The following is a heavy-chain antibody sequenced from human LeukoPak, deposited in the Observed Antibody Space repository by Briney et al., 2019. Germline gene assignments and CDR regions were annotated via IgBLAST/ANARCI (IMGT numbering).Heavy chain of an antibody. CDR2: ISAYNGDT. J-gene: IGHJ5*02. CDR1: GYTFTNYG. V-gene: IGHV1-18*01. CDR3: ARGGVYCSGGSCPLNWFDP. Sequence: ASVKVSCKASGYTFTNYGTSWVRQAPGQGLEWMGWISAYNGDTNYAQKLQGRVTLTTDTSTSTAYMELRSLRSDDTAVYYCARGGVYCSGGSCPLNWFDPWGQGTLVTVSS. D-gene: IGHD2-15*01.